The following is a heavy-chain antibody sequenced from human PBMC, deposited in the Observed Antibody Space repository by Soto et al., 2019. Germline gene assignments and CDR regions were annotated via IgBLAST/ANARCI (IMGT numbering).Heavy chain of an antibody. J-gene: IGHJ6*02. V-gene: IGHV4-59*01. CDR2: IYYSGSN. CDR1: GGSISSDY. Sequence: SETLSLTCTVSGGSISSDYWSWIRQPPGKGLEWIGYIYYSGSNNYNPSLKSRVTISVDTSKNQFTLKLSSVTAADTAVYYCARVTARRPKGYYYYYYGMDVWGQGTTVTVSS. CDR3: ARVTARRPKGYYYYYYGMDV. D-gene: IGHD2-15*01.